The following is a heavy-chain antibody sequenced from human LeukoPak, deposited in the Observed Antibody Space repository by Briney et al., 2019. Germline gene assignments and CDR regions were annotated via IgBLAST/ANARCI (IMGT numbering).Heavy chain of an antibody. Sequence: GGSLRLSCAASGFTFSSYGMHWVRQAPGKGLEWVAVIWYDGSNKYYADSVKGRFTISRDNSKNTLYLQMNSLRAEDTAVYYCARGTTFWSGYGFDYWGQGTLVTVSS. D-gene: IGHD3-3*01. CDR3: ARGTTFWSGYGFDY. V-gene: IGHV3-33*01. J-gene: IGHJ4*02. CDR2: IWYDGSNK. CDR1: GFTFSSYG.